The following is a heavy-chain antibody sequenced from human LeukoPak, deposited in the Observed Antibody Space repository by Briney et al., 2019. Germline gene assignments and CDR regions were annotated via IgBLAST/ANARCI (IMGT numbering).Heavy chain of an antibody. CDR1: GFAFSSYS. J-gene: IGHJ4*02. CDR3: ARDGYCSGSSCYSTTDY. CDR2: ISSSSSTI. D-gene: IGHD2-15*01. Sequence: GGSLRLSCAASGFAFSSYSMNWVRQVPGKGLEWVSYISSSSSTIYYADSVKGRFTISRDNAKNSLYLQMNSLRAEDTAVYYCARDGYCSGSSCYSTTDYWGQGTLVTVSS. V-gene: IGHV3-48*04.